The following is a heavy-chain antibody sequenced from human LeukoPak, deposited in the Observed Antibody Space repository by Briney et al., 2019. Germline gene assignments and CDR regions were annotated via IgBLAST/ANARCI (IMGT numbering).Heavy chain of an antibody. CDR1: GFNFSSYS. CDR2: ISSSSSTI. CDR3: ARDRAYYYGSGSYAPLSDY. V-gene: IGHV3-48*04. Sequence: GGSLRLSCAASGFNFSSYSMNWVRQAPGKGLECVSYISSSSSTIYYADSVKGRFTISRDNAKNSLYLQMNSLRAEDTAVYYCARDRAYYYGSGSYAPLSDYWGQGTLVTVSS. J-gene: IGHJ4*02. D-gene: IGHD3-10*01.